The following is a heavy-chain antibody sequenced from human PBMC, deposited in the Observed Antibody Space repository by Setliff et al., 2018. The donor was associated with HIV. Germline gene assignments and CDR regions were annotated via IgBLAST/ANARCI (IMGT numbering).Heavy chain of an antibody. J-gene: IGHJ6*03. V-gene: IGHV4-34*01. CDR3: ARGVLWLGEFAYYYYYIDV. D-gene: IGHD3-10*01. CDR2: INHSKHT. Sequence: SETLSLTCAVYGGSFSDYNWGWIRQPPGKGLEWIAEINHSKHTIYNPSLKSRVTISVDTSKNQVSLKLKSVTAADTAVYYCARGVLWLGEFAYYYYYIDVWGKGTPVTVSS. CDR1: GGSFSDYN.